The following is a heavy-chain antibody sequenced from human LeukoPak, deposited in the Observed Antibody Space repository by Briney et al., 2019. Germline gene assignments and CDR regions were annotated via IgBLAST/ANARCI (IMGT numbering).Heavy chain of an antibody. Sequence: GGSLRLSCAASGFTFTSYGISWVRQAPGQGLEWMGWISAYNGNTNYAQKLQGRVTMTTDTSTSTAYMELRSLRSDDTAVYYCARDGFFGPSYGMDVWGQGTTVTVSS. CDR1: GFTFTSYG. D-gene: IGHD3-10*01. J-gene: IGHJ6*02. CDR3: ARDGFFGPSYGMDV. V-gene: IGHV1-18*01. CDR2: ISAYNGNT.